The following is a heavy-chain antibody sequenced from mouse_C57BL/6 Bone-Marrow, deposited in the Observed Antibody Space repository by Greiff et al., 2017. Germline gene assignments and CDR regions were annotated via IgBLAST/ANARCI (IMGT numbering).Heavy chain of an antibody. CDR3: ASLLWYFDV. V-gene: IGHV2-2*01. D-gene: IGHD2-1*01. J-gene: IGHJ1*03. CDR1: GFSLTSYG. Sequence: VQLQQSGPGLVQPSQSLSITCTVSGFSLTSYGVHWVRQSPGKGLEWLGVIWSGGSTDYNAAFISRLSISKDNSKSQVFFKMNSLKADDTAIYYCASLLWYFDVWGTGTTVTVSS. CDR2: IWSGGST.